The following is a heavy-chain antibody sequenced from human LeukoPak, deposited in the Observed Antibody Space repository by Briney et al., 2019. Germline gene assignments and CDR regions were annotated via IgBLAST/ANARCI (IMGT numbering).Heavy chain of an antibody. D-gene: IGHD3-3*01. Sequence: PSETLSLTCAVPGYSISSGYSWDWIRQSPGKGLEWIGNIYSSGSTYYNPSLKSGVTISVDTSKNQFSLSLNSVTAADTAVYYCARRKTLFWYFDYWGQGTLVTVSS. CDR3: ARRKTLFWYFDY. CDR1: GYSISSGYS. V-gene: IGHV4-38-2*01. J-gene: IGHJ4*02. CDR2: IYSSGST.